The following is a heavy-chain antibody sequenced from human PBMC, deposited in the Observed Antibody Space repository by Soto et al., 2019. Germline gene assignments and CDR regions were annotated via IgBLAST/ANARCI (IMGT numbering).Heavy chain of an antibody. J-gene: IGHJ4*02. Sequence: GASVKVSCKASGGTFSSYAISWVRQAPGQGLEWMGGIIPIFGTANYAQKFQGRVTITADESTSTAYMELSSLRSEDTAVYYCARGLIGYCSGGSCYGPQRWGQGTLVTVSS. CDR3: ARGLIGYCSGGSCYGPQR. CDR1: GGTFSSYA. V-gene: IGHV1-69*13. CDR2: IIPIFGTA. D-gene: IGHD2-15*01.